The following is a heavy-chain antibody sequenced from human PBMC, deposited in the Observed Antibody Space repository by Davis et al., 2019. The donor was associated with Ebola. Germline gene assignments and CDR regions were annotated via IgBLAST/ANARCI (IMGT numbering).Heavy chain of an antibody. CDR3: ASPAGTTEHWFDY. J-gene: IGHJ4*02. Sequence: ASVKVSCKASGYTFTNYYVHWVRHAPGQGLEWMGIINPRGDTPRYAHKFQGRVTMTRDTSTSTVYIEVISLRSEDTAVYYCASPAGTTEHWFDYWGQGTQVTVSS. V-gene: IGHV1-46*01. D-gene: IGHD1-1*01. CDR2: INPRGDTP. CDR1: GYTFTNYY.